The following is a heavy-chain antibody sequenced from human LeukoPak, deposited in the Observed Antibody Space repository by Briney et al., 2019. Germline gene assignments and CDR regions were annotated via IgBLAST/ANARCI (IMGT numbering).Heavy chain of an antibody. V-gene: IGHV4-4*07. CDR1: GGSISNYY. CDR2: IYSRWSA. J-gene: IGHJ4*02. CDR3: AREHMVRGVIDR. D-gene: IGHD3-10*01. Sequence: PSETLSLTCTVSGGSISNYYWSWIRQPAGKRLELLWRIYSRWSANYYSSLASRVTVSVDTSKNQFSLKLSSVTAADTAVYYCAREHMVRGVIDRWGQGALVTASS.